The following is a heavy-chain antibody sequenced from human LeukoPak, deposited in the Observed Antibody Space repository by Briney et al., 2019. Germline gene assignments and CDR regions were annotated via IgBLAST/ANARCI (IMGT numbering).Heavy chain of an antibody. CDR3: ARRPTVTTPLTA. Sequence: PGGSLRLSCAASGFSFSSYFMNWVRQAPGKGLEWVSSISIGSSYIYYADSVKGRFTISRDNAKNSLYLQMNSLRAEDTAVYYCARRPTVTTPLTAWGQGTLVTVSS. V-gene: IGHV3-21*04. CDR1: GFSFSSYF. CDR2: ISIGSSYI. D-gene: IGHD4-17*01. J-gene: IGHJ5*02.